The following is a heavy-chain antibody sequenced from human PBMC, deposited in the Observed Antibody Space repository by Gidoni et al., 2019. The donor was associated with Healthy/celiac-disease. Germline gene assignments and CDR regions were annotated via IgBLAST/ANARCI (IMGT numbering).Heavy chain of an antibody. CDR3: ARVLPATYYDFWSGYQVGRYFDY. Sequence: QVQLQESGPGLVKPSETLSLTCTVSGGSISRYYWSWIRQPPGKGLEWIGYIYYSGSTNYNPSLKSRVTISVDTSKNQFSLKLSSVTAADTAVYYCARVLPATYYDFWSGYQVGRYFDYWGQGTLVTVSS. J-gene: IGHJ4*02. V-gene: IGHV4-59*01. CDR2: IYYSGST. CDR1: GGSISRYY. D-gene: IGHD3-3*01.